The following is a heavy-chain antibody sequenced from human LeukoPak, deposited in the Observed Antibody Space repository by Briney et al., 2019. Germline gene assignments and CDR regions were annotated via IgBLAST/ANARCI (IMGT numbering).Heavy chain of an antibody. Sequence: PGRSLRLSCAASGFTFSSYAMRWVRQAPGKGLEWVAIIWYDGSNKYYADSVRGRFTISRDISENTLYLQMNSLRVEDTALYYCARDLRDGPDYWGQGTLVTVSS. CDR1: GFTFSSYA. CDR3: ARDLRDGPDY. V-gene: IGHV3-33*08. D-gene: IGHD5-24*01. J-gene: IGHJ4*02. CDR2: IWYDGSNK.